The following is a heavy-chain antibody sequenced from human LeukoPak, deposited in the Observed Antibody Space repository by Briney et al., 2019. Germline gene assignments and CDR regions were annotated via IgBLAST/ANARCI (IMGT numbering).Heavy chain of an antibody. CDR2: IKQDGSEK. V-gene: IGHV3-7*03. CDR1: GFTFSSYW. Sequence: GGSLRLSCAASGFTFSSYWVSWVRQAPGKGLEWVANIKQDGSEKYYVDSVKGRFTISRDNAKNSLYLQMNSLRAEDTAVYYCAREIVVVSIDYWGQGTLVTVSS. D-gene: IGHD2-2*01. CDR3: AREIVVVSIDY. J-gene: IGHJ4*02.